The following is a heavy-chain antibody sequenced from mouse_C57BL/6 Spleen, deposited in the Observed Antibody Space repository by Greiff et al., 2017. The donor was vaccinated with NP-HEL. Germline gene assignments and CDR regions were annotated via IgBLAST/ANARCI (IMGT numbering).Heavy chain of an antibody. J-gene: IGHJ2*01. CDR1: GYAFSSSW. CDR2: IYPGDGDT. Sequence: QVQLQQSGPELVKPGASVKISCKASGYAFSSSWMNWVKQSPGKGLEWIGRIYPGDGDTNYNGKFKGKATLTADKSSSTAYMQLSSLTSEDSAVYFCAHNWEGDYWGQGTTLTVSS. CDR3: AHNWEGDY. D-gene: IGHD4-1*01. V-gene: IGHV1-82*01.